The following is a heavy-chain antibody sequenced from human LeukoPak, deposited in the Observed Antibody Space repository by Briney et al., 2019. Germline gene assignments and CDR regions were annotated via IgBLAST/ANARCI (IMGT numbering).Heavy chain of an antibody. J-gene: IGHJ4*02. D-gene: IGHD3-9*01. Sequence: GGSLRLSCAASGFTFSSYSMNWVRQAPGKGLEWVSYISSSSNSIYYADSVKGRFTISRDNAKNSLYLQMNSLRAEDTAVYYCARRITILGLDYWGQGTLVTVSS. V-gene: IGHV3-48*04. CDR2: ISSSSNSI. CDR3: ARRITILGLDY. CDR1: GFTFSSYS.